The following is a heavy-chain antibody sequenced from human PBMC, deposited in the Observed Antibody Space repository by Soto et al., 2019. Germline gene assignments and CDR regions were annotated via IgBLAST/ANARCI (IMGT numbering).Heavy chain of an antibody. CDR1: GYSFTNYW. CDR2: IYPGDSDT. V-gene: IGHV5-51*01. CDR3: ARASGSDGMDV. Sequence: GESLKISCNGSGYSFTNYWIVWVRQMPGKSLEWMGSIYPGDSDTRYRPSFQGQVAISADESITTAYLQWTSLKASDTAMYYCARASGSDGMDVWGQGTTVTVSS. J-gene: IGHJ6*02.